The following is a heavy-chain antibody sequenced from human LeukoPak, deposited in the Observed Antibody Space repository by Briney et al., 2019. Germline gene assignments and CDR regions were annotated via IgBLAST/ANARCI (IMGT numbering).Heavy chain of an antibody. J-gene: IGHJ6*02. D-gene: IGHD5-24*01. V-gene: IGHV4-59*01. Sequence: PSETLSLTCTVSGGSISSDYWNWIRQPPGKGLEWIGYIYYSGSATYNPSLNNRVTISVDRSKNQFSLRLSSVTAAVTAVYYCARDPEMATPYYYGMDVWGQGTTVTVS. CDR2: IYYSGSA. CDR1: GGSISSDY. CDR3: ARDPEMATPYYYGMDV.